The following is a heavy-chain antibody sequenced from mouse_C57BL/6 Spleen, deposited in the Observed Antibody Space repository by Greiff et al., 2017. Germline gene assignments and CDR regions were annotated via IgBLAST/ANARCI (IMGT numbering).Heavy chain of an antibody. D-gene: IGHD2-4*01. Sequence: QVHVKQSGPGLVQPSQSLSITCTVSGFSLTSYGVHWVRQSPGKGLEWLGVIWSGGSTDYNAAFISRLSISKDNSKSQVFFKMNSLQADDTAIYYCARNDYDDGAWFAYWGQGTLVTVSA. CDR1: GFSLTSYG. CDR3: ARNDYDDGAWFAY. J-gene: IGHJ3*01. V-gene: IGHV2-2*01. CDR2: IWSGGST.